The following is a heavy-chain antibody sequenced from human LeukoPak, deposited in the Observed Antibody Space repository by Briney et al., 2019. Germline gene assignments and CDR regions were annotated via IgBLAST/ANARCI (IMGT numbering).Heavy chain of an antibody. D-gene: IGHD3-3*01. V-gene: IGHV3-23*01. CDR1: GFTFSSYA. J-gene: IGHJ4*02. CDR3: AKSSGYYTNATIDY. CDR2: ISGSGAST. Sequence: QAGGSLRLSCAASGFTFSSYAMSWVRQAPGKGLEWVSAISGSGASTYYADSVKGRFTISRDNSKNTLYLQMNSLRAEDTAVYYCAKSSGYYTNATIDYWGLGTLVTVSS.